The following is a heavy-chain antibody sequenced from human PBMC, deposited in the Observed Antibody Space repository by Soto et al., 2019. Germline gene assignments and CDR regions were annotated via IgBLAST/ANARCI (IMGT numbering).Heavy chain of an antibody. CDR3: ATEKYAAGRVGVLH. D-gene: IGHD6-25*01. CDR2: IVPMSGIT. Sequence: QVPLVQSGAEVQRPGSSVKVSCEASGGTSTIYTITWVRQAPGQGLAWLGRIVPMSGITNYGRNFQGRVTFTADTPTGRAYMDLSGLRCVDMAMLYCATEKYAAGRVGVLHGGRGTQVTVSS. J-gene: IGHJ4*02. CDR1: GGTSTIYT. V-gene: IGHV1-69*08.